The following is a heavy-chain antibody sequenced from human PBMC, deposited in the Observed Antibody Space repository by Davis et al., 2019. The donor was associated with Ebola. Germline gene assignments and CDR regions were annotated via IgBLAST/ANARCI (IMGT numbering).Heavy chain of an antibody. D-gene: IGHD3-10*01. CDR1: GFTFSGSA. CDR2: IRSKANSYAT. J-gene: IGHJ4*02. CDR3: ARAIAMVQGVIRGIGY. V-gene: IGHV3-73*01. Sequence: GESLKISCAASGFTFSGSAMHWVRQASGKGLEWVGRIRSKANSYATAYAASVKGRFTISRDNSKNTLYLQMNSLRAEDTAVYYCARAIAMVQGVIRGIGYWGQGTLVTVSS.